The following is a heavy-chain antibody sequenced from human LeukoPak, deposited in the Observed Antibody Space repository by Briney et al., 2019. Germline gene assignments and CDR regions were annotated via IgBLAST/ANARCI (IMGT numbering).Heavy chain of an antibody. CDR3: ARDSSGYQ. CDR2: IWYDGSKK. Sequence: GRSLRLSCAASGFTFSSHGMHWVRQAPGKGLEWVAVIWYDGSKKNYADSVKGRFTISRDNAKNSLYLEMNSLRVEDTAVYYCARDSSGYQWGQGTLVTVSS. V-gene: IGHV3-33*01. J-gene: IGHJ4*02. D-gene: IGHD3-22*01. CDR1: GFTFSSHG.